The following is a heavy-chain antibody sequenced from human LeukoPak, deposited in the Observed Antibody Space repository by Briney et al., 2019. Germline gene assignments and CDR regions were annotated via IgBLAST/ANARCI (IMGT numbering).Heavy chain of an antibody. CDR2: IDPKSGDA. D-gene: IGHD5-18*01. CDR1: GGTFSSYA. Sequence: VASVKVSCKASGGTFSSYAISWVRQAPGQGPEWMGWIDPKSGDANYAQKLQGRVTMTTDTSTSTAYMELRSLRSDDTAVYYCARDRAGYSYGINLAYWGQGTLVTVSS. CDR3: ARDRAGYSYGINLAY. J-gene: IGHJ4*02. V-gene: IGHV1-18*01.